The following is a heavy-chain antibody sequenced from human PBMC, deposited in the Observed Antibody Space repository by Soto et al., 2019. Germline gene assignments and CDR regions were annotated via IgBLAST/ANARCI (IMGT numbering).Heavy chain of an antibody. Sequence: PGGSLRLSCAASGFTFDDYAMHWVRQAPGKGLEWVSGISWNSGSIGYADSVKGRFTISRDNAKNSLYLQMNSLRAEDTALYYCAKGGQVRYFDWLFDYWGQGTLVTAPQ. J-gene: IGHJ4*02. CDR2: ISWNSGSI. V-gene: IGHV3-9*01. CDR1: GFTFDDYA. CDR3: AKGGQVRYFDWLFDY. D-gene: IGHD3-9*01.